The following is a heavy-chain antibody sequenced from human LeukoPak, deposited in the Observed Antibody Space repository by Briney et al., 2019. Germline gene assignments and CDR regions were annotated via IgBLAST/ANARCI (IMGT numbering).Heavy chain of an antibody. Sequence: GGSLRLSCAASGLTFSKYSMTWVRQAPGKGLEWVSFIDTSSTTMYYTDSVKGRFTISRDNAKNSLYLQMNSLKVEDTAIYYCAKGDYDFWSGYPVAPYMDVWGKGTTVTVSS. J-gene: IGHJ6*03. CDR3: AKGDYDFWSGYPVAPYMDV. CDR2: IDTSSTTM. V-gene: IGHV3-48*04. D-gene: IGHD3-3*01. CDR1: GLTFSKYS.